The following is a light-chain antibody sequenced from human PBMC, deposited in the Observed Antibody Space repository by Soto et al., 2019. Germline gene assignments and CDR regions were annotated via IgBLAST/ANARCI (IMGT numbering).Light chain of an antibody. CDR2: WAS. CDR3: QQYYSTPRT. CDR1: QSVLYSSNNQNY. J-gene: IGKJ2*01. V-gene: IGKV4-1*01. Sequence: DIVMTQSADSLAVSLGERATINCKSSQSVLYSSNNQNYLAWYQQKPGQPPKLLIYWASTRESGVPDRFSGSGSGTDFNLTISSLQAEDVAVYYCQQYYSTPRTFGQGTKLEIK.